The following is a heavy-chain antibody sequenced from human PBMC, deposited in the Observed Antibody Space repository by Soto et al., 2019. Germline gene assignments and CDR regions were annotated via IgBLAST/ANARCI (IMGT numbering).Heavy chain of an antibody. CDR1: GYTFTSHG. CDR3: ARMVRGSNIDYYHYMDV. D-gene: IGHD3-10*01. CDR2: ISAYNGDT. J-gene: IGHJ6*03. V-gene: IGHV1-18*01. Sequence: GASVKVSCKASGYTFTSHGISWVRQAPGQGLEWMGWISAYNGDTNYAQRLQGRVTVTTDRSTSTAYMELRSLRSEDTAVYYCARMVRGSNIDYYHYMDVWGKATTVTVSS.